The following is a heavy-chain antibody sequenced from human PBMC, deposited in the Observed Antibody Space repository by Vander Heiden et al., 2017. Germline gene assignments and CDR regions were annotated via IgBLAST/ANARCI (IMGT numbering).Heavy chain of an antibody. J-gene: IGHJ3*02. CDR3: AGLWVTTSNDAFDI. D-gene: IGHD4-17*01. V-gene: IGHV3-30*03. Sequence: QVQLVESGGGVVQPGRSLRLSCAASGFTFSSYGMHWVRQASGKGLEWVAVISYDGSNKYYADSVKGRFTISRDNSKNTLYLQMNSLRAEDTAVYYCAGLWVTTSNDAFDIWGQGTMVTVSS. CDR2: ISYDGSNK. CDR1: GFTFSSYG.